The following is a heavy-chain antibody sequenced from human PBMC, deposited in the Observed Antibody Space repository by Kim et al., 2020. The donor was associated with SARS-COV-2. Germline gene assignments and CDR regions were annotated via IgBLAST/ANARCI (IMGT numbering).Heavy chain of an antibody. Sequence: GGSLRLSCAASGFTFSSYSMNWVRQAPGKGLEWVSSISSSSSYIYYADSVKGRFPISRDNAKNSLYLQMNSLRAEDTAVYYCARGCGGGDCPPGYWGQGTLVTVSS. CDR3: ARGCGGGDCPPGY. J-gene: IGHJ4*02. V-gene: IGHV3-21*01. D-gene: IGHD2-21*02. CDR1: GFTFSSYS. CDR2: ISSSSSYI.